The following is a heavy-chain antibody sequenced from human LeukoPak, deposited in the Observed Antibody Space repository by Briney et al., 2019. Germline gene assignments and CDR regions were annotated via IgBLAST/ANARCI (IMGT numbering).Heavy chain of an antibody. CDR3: ARGRNIEMTTMSGGSDY. D-gene: IGHD5-24*01. J-gene: IGHJ4*02. CDR2: LNPNSGDT. CDR1: GYTFTDYY. V-gene: IGHV1-2*02. Sequence: ASVKVSCKASGYTFTDYYMHWVRQAPGQGLEWMGWLNPNSGDTNYAQKFQGRVSMARDSSISTAYMDLSDLRSDDTAVYSCARGRNIEMTTMSGGSDYWGQGTLVTVSS.